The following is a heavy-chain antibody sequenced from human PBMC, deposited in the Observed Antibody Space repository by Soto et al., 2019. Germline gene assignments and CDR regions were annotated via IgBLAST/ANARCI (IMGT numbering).Heavy chain of an antibody. CDR1: GGSISSGGYS. CDR2: IYHSGST. D-gene: IGHD4-17*01. V-gene: IGHV4-30-2*01. J-gene: IGHJ4*02. Sequence: QLQLQESGSGLVKPSQTLSLTCAVSGGSISSGGYSWSWIRQPPGKVLEWIGYIYHSGSTYYNPSLKSRVTISVDRSKNQFSLKLSSVTAADTAVYYCARVVVSRPYGDYFDYWGQGTLVTVSS. CDR3: ARVVVSRPYGDYFDY.